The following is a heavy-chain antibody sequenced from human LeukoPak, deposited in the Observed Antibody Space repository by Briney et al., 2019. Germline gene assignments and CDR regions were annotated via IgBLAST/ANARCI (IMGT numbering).Heavy chain of an antibody. CDR1: GGSISSNGFY. Sequence: PSETLSLTCTVSGGSISSNGFYWGWIRQPPGKGLEWIGSYYYSGSTYYNPSLKSRVTISVDTSKNQFSLKLTSVTAADTAVYYCARSRRISPPAGVDPWGQGTLVTVSS. CDR3: ARSRRISPPAGVDP. CDR2: YYYSGST. J-gene: IGHJ5*02. D-gene: IGHD2/OR15-2a*01. V-gene: IGHV4-39*01.